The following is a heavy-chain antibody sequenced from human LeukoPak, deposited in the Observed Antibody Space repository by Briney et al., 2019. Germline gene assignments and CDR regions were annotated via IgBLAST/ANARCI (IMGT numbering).Heavy chain of an antibody. CDR1: GFTFSSYA. D-gene: IGHD5-12*01. CDR2: ISDDGTRK. J-gene: IGHJ3*02. V-gene: IGHV3-30*04. CDR3: AREFSGYAFDI. Sequence: GGSLRLSCAASGFTFSSYAMHWVRQAPGKGLEWVAVISDDGTRKYYADSVQGRFTISRDNSKNTLYLQMNSLRAEDMAVYYCAREFSGYAFDIWGQGTMVTVSS.